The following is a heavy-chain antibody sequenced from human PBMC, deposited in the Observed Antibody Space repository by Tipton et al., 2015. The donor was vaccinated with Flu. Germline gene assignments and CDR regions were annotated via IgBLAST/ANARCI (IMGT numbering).Heavy chain of an antibody. J-gene: IGHJ3*02. Sequence: TLSLTCTVSGASINSYYWSWIRQSAGKGLEWIGRMYNSFNTKYNPSLENRMTMSVDTSKNQFSLTLDSVTAADTAVYYCARALERPDAFDMWGQGTMVTVS. D-gene: IGHD1-1*01. V-gene: IGHV4-4*07. CDR2: MYNSFNT. CDR1: GASINSYY. CDR3: ARALERPDAFDM.